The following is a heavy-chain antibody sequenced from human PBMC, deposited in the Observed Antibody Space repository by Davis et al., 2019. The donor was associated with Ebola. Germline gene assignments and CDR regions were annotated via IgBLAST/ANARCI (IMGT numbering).Heavy chain of an antibody. CDR2: TYYNSKWYS. CDR3: AGLPWNSKSFDY. V-gene: IGHV6-1*01. J-gene: IGHJ4*02. D-gene: IGHD1-7*01. Sequence: HSQSHSLTRAISGASVSSNSAACNSIRLSPSRGLEWLGRTYYNSKWYSDYAVSVNSRITINPDTSKNQFSLHLNSVTPEDTAVYYCAGLPWNSKSFDYWGQGTLVTVSS. CDR1: GASVSSNSAA.